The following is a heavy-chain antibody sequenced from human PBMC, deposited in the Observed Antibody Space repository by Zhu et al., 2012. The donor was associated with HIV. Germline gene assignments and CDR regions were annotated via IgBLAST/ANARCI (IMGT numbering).Heavy chain of an antibody. J-gene: IGHJ4*02. D-gene: IGHD6-13*01. Sequence: QVQLQESGPGLVKPSETLSLTCTVSNDSISIDYFYWSWIRQPPGKGLEWIGSVYYSGITYYNSPLQSRVSVSVDTSKNQFFLKLTSVTAADTALYRCARRTAAAFDFWGQGIRVTVSS. CDR3: ARRTAAAFDF. CDR2: VYYSGIT. CDR1: NDSISIDYFY. V-gene: IGHV4-39*01.